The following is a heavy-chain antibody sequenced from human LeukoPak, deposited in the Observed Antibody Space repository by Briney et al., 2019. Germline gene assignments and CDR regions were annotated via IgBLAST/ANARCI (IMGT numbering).Heavy chain of an antibody. V-gene: IGHV4-59*01. CDR3: ARVSRWSDWAFEG. Sequence: SETLPLTCTVSGGSITSYYWNWIRQPPGKGLEWMGHMHYGGTTNYNPSLKSRVTISVDTSKMQISLKLSSVTAADTAVYYCARVSRWSDWAFEGWGQGTLVTVSS. D-gene: IGHD3-16*01. J-gene: IGHJ4*02. CDR1: GGSITSYY. CDR2: MHYGGTT.